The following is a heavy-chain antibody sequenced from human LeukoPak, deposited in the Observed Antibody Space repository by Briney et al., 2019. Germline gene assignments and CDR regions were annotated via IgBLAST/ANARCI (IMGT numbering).Heavy chain of an antibody. V-gene: IGHV3-23*01. J-gene: IGHJ4*02. CDR1: GFTFANSD. CDR2: ISANGGST. Sequence: GEFLRLSCAASGFTFANSDMSWVRQAPGKGLEWVSGISANGGSTDYADSVKGRFSVSRDNSRNTLYLQMNSLRAEDTAVYYCAKEGVGCSSTSCWNNFDHWGQGTLVTVSS. CDR3: AKEGVGCSSTSCWNNFDH. D-gene: IGHD2-2*01.